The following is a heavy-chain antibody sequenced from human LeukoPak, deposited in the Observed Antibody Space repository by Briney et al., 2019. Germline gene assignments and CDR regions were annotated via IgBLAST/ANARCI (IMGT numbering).Heavy chain of an antibody. V-gene: IGHV4-31*03. CDR2: IYYSGST. D-gene: IGHD1-7*01. CDR1: GGSISDYY. Sequence: SETLSLTCTVSGGSISDYYWSWIRQHPGKGLEWIGYIYYSGSTYYNPSLKSRVTIPVDTSKNQFSLKLSSVTAADTAVYYCARDRTGLEITGTTSHAFDIWGQGTMVTVSS. CDR3: ARDRTGLEITGTTSHAFDI. J-gene: IGHJ3*02.